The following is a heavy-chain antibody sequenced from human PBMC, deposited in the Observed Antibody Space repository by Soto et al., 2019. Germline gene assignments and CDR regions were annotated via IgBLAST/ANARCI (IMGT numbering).Heavy chain of an antibody. Sequence: ASVKVSCKASGGTFSSYAISWVRQAPGQGLEWMGGIIPIFGTANYAQKFQGRVTITADESTSTAYMELSSLRSEDTAVYYCARGPDYGDYVFLYFDYWGQGTLVTVSS. CDR1: GGTFSSYA. CDR3: ARGPDYGDYVFLYFDY. D-gene: IGHD4-17*01. CDR2: IIPIFGTA. J-gene: IGHJ4*02. V-gene: IGHV1-69*13.